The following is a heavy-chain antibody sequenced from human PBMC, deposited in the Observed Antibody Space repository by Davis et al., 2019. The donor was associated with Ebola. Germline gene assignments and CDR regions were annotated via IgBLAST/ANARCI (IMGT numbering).Heavy chain of an antibody. V-gene: IGHV7-4-1*02. CDR2: ININTGNP. D-gene: IGHD2-2*01. Sequence: ASVKVSCKASGYSFTTYGMNWVQQAPGQGLEWMGWININTGNPTYAQGFTGRFVFSLDTSVSTAYLQITSLKAEDTAVYYCARSSYTWYFSGMDVWGKGTTVTVSS. CDR1: GYSFTTYG. J-gene: IGHJ6*04. CDR3: ARSSYTWYFSGMDV.